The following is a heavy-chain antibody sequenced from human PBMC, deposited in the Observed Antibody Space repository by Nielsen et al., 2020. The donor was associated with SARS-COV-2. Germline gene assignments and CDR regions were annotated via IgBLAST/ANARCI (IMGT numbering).Heavy chain of an antibody. CDR1: GVSISSSSYY. Sequence: SETLSLTCTASGVSISSSSYYWGWIRQPPGKGLEWIGSIYYSGSTYYNPSLKSRVTISVDTSKNQFSLKLSSVTAADTAVYYCARHGHSSGYPTAAFDIWGQGTMVTVSS. CDR2: IYYSGST. D-gene: IGHD3-22*01. V-gene: IGHV4-39*01. CDR3: ARHGHSSGYPTAAFDI. J-gene: IGHJ3*02.